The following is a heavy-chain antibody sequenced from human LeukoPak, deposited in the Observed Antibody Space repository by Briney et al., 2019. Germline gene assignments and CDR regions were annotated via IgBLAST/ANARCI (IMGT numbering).Heavy chain of an antibody. CDR1: GGSISSSSYY. CDR3: ARWSRLLWWFDP. J-gene: IGHJ5*02. V-gene: IGHV4-39*01. Sequence: PSETLSLTCTVSGGSISSSSYYWGWIRQPPGKGLEWIGSIYYSGSTYYNPSLKSRVTISVDTSKNQFSLKLSSVTAADTAVYYCARWSRLLWWFDPWGQGTLVTVSS. CDR2: IYYSGST. D-gene: IGHD2-21*02.